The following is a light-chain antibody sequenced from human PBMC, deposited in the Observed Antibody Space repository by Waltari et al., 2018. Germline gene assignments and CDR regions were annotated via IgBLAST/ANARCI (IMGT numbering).Light chain of an antibody. J-gene: IGKJ4*01. V-gene: IGKV3-15*01. CDR3: QQYTSWPS. Sequence: EIVMQQSPATLSVSPGERATLSCRASQSVGSNLAWYQQKPGQPPRLLIHGASTRATGIPARFSGSGSGTEFTLTISSLQSEDFALYSCQQYTSWPSFGGGTKVEIK. CDR1: QSVGSN. CDR2: GAS.